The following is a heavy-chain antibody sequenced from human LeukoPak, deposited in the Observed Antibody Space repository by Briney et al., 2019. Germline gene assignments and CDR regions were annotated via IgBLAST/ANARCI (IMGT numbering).Heavy chain of an antibody. CDR1: GYRFITYW. Sequence: GESLKISCKGSGYRFITYWIGWVRQMPGKGLEWMGIIYPGDSDTRYSPSFQGQVTISADKSISTAYLQWSSLKASDTAMYYCARSYRRGQSDAFDIWGQGTMVTVSS. V-gene: IGHV5-51*01. D-gene: IGHD6-19*01. CDR3: ARSYRRGQSDAFDI. J-gene: IGHJ3*02. CDR2: IYPGDSDT.